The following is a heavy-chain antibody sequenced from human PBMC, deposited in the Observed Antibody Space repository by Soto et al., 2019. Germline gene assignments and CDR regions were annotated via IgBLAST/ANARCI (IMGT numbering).Heavy chain of an antibody. CDR3: ANGRDGYNAYYFDY. CDR1: GFTFSSYA. Sequence: PGGSLRLSCAASGFTFSSYAMSWVRQAPGKGLEWVSAISGSGGSTYYADSVKGRFTISRDNSKNTLYLQMSSLRAEDTAVYYCANGRDGYNAYYFDYWGQGTLVTVSS. D-gene: IGHD5-12*01. J-gene: IGHJ4*02. V-gene: IGHV3-23*01. CDR2: ISGSGGST.